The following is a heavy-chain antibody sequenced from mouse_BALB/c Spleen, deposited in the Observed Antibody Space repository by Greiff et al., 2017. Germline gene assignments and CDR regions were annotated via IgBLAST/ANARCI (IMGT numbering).Heavy chain of an antibody. J-gene: IGHJ2*01. D-gene: IGHD2-2*01. CDR2: IDPYASET. V-gene: IGHV1-52*01. Sequence: QVQLQQPGAELVRPGASVKLSCTASGYTFTSYWLNWVKQRPEQGLEWIGRIDPYASETHYNQKFKDKAILTVDKSSSTAYMQLSSLTAEDSAVYYCARRIGYDYFDYWGQGTTLTVSS. CDR3: ARRIGYDYFDY. CDR1: GYTFTSYW.